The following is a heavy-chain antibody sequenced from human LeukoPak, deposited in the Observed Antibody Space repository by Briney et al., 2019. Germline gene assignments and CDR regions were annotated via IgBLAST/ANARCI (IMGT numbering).Heavy chain of an antibody. CDR2: ISSSSTTI. V-gene: IGHV3-48*02. Sequence: GGSLRLSCAASEFTFSRYTMNWVRQAPGKGLEWVSFISSSSTTIYYADSVKGRFTISRDNAKNSLYLQMNSLRDEDTAVYYCARGVRIATMIVVITHDAFDIWGQGTMVTVSS. J-gene: IGHJ3*02. D-gene: IGHD3-22*01. CDR1: EFTFSRYT. CDR3: ARGVRIATMIVVITHDAFDI.